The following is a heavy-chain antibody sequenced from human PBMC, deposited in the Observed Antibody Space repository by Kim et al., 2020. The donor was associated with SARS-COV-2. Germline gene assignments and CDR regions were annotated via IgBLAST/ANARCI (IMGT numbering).Heavy chain of an antibody. Sequence: SQTLSLTCAISGDSVSSDSVSWHWIRQSPSRGLEWLGRTCYRSQWYSDYAVSVKTRITINPDTSKNQFSLQLNSVTPEDTAVYYCARAYIYAYDYWGQGTLVTVSS. J-gene: IGHJ4*02. D-gene: IGHD3-16*01. V-gene: IGHV6-1*01. CDR2: TCYRSQWYS. CDR3: ARAYIYAYDY. CDR1: GDSVSSDSVS.